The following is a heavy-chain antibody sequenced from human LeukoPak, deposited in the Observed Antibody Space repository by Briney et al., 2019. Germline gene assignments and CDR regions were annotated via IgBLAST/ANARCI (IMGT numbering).Heavy chain of an antibody. CDR2: IGPDGSAT. CDR1: GFTLSPFW. CDR3: ARDMWGTFDY. V-gene: IGHV3-74*01. J-gene: IGHJ4*02. Sequence: PGGSLRLSCAASGFTLSPFWMHWVRRPPGKGPVWVSRIGPDGSATNYADSVKGRFTISRDNARNTLYLQISSLRAEDTAVYYCARDMWGTFDYWGQGTLVTVSS. D-gene: IGHD1-1*01.